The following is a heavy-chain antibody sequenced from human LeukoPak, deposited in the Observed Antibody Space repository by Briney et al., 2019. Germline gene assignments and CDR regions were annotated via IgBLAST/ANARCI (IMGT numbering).Heavy chain of an antibody. J-gene: IGHJ4*02. D-gene: IGHD6-19*01. CDR3: AKDPRAYSSGFYWSDY. CDR1: GFTFSRFG. CDR2: IQYDGSNK. V-gene: IGHV3-30*02. Sequence: PGGSLRLSCAASGFTFSRFGMHWVRQAPGKGLEWVAFIQYDGSNKYYADSVKGRFAISRDNSKNTLYLQMNSLRAEDTAVHYCAKDPRAYSSGFYWSDYWGQGTLVTVSS.